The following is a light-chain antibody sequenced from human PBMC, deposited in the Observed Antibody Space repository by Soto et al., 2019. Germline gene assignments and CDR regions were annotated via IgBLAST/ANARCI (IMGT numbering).Light chain of an antibody. CDR1: ESVSSSY. CDR2: GAS. V-gene: IGKV3-20*01. J-gene: IGKJ1*01. CDR3: QQHGSSPWM. Sequence: EIEMPQSPATLSLTPGERVTPSCSASESVSSSYVAWYQQIPGQTPRLLIYGASSRATGIPDRFSGSGSGTDFTLTISRLEPEDFAVYYCQQHGSSPWMFGQGTKVDIK.